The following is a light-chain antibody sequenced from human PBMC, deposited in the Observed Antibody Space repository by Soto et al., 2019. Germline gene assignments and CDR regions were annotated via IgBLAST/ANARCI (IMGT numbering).Light chain of an antibody. CDR2: GAS. CDR3: QQYKTWLWT. J-gene: IGKJ1*01. Sequence: EVVMTQSPATLSVSQGERATLSCRASQSVNANLAWYQQKPGQAPRLLIHGASNRATGIPARFSGSGFGTVFIHTISSLQYEDFAVYFCQQYKTWLWTFGQGTKVEIK. V-gene: IGKV3-15*01. CDR1: QSVNAN.